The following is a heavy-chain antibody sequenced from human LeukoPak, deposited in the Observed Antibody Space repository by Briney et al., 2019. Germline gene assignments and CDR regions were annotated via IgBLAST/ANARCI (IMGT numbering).Heavy chain of an antibody. D-gene: IGHD6-19*01. V-gene: IGHV1-8*01. CDR3: ARDGRPCEYSSGCPGGYFDL. CDR2: MNPNSGNT. Sequence: ASVKVSCKASGYTFTSYDINWVRQATGQGLEWMGWMNPNSGNTNYAQKLQGRVTMTRDTSTSTVYMELSSLRSEDTAVYYCARDGRPCEYSSGCPGGYFDLWGRGTLVTVSS. CDR1: GYTFTSYD. J-gene: IGHJ2*01.